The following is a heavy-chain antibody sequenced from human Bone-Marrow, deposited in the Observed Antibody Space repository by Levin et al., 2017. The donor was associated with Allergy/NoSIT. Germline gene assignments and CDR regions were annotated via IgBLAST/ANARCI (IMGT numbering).Heavy chain of an antibody. CDR3: ARDLGDGYKYASGWVSYFDV. Sequence: ASVKVSCKASGYTFTGRYMHWVRQAPGQGLEWMGWINPNSGGTNLEQKFQGRVTMTMDTSISTVYMELSRLTSDDTAVYYCARDLGDGYKYASGWVSYFDVWGRGTLVTVSS. CDR2: INPNSGGT. J-gene: IGHJ2*01. CDR1: GYTFTGRY. D-gene: IGHD5-24*01. V-gene: IGHV1-2*02.